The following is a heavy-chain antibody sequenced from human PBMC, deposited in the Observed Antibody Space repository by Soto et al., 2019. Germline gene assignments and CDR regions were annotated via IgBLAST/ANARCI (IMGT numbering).Heavy chain of an antibody. Sequence: SVKVSCKASGGTFSSYAISWVRQAPGQGLEWMGGIIPIFGTANYAQKFQGRVTITADESTSTAFMELSSLRSEDTAVYYCARGEYYYDSSVPLFDYWGQGTLVTVSS. CDR1: GGTFSSYA. D-gene: IGHD3-22*01. CDR2: IIPIFGTA. J-gene: IGHJ4*02. V-gene: IGHV1-69*13. CDR3: ARGEYYYDSSVPLFDY.